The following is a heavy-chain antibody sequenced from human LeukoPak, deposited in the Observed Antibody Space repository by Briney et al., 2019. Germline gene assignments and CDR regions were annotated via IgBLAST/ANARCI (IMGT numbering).Heavy chain of an antibody. CDR3: ARGLKNY. J-gene: IGHJ4*02. CDR1: GGSFSGYY. Sequence: SETLSLTCAVYGGSFSGYYWSWIRQPPGKGLEWIGEINHSGSTNYNPSLKSRVTISVDTSKNQFSLKLSSVTAADTAVYYCARGLKNYWGQGTLVTVSS. CDR2: INHSGST. V-gene: IGHV4-34*01.